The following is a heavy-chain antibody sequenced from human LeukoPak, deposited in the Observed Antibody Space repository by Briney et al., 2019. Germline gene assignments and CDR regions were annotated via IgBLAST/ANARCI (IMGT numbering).Heavy chain of an antibody. Sequence: SQTLSLTCTVSGGSISSGSYYWSWIRQPAGKGLEWIGRIYTSGSTNYNPSLKSRVTISVDTSKNQFSLKLSSVTAADTAVYYCARDHERDIVVVPAAISARHWYFDLWGRGTLVTVSS. J-gene: IGHJ2*01. CDR1: GGSISSGSYY. V-gene: IGHV4-61*02. CDR2: IYTSGST. CDR3: ARDHERDIVVVPAAISARHWYFDL. D-gene: IGHD2-2*02.